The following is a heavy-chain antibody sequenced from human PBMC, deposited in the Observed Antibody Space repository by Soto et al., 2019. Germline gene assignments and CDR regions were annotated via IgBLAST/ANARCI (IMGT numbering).Heavy chain of an antibody. D-gene: IGHD3-3*01. CDR1: GYTFTNYA. Sequence: ASVKVSCKASGYTFTNYAIHWVRQAPGQRLEWMGWINAGNGNTKYSEKFQGRVTITRDTFASTAYMEVSSLRSEDTAVYYFARGFPLWFDPWGQGTLVTVSS. CDR2: INAGNGNT. J-gene: IGHJ5*02. CDR3: ARGFPLWFDP. V-gene: IGHV1-3*01.